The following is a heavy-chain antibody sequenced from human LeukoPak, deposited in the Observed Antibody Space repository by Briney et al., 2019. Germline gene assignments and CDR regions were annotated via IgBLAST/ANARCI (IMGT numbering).Heavy chain of an antibody. J-gene: IGHJ4*02. CDR3: ARDRAPSGSYLGDFYY. V-gene: IGHV3-11*05. CDR1: GFTFSDYY. D-gene: IGHD3-22*01. Sequence: PGGSLRLSCAASGFTFSDYYMSWIRQAPGKGLEWVSYICISSSYTKYADSVKGRFTISRDNAKKSLYLQMNSLRADDSAVYYCARDRAPSGSYLGDFYYWGQGALVTVSS. CDR2: ICISSSYT.